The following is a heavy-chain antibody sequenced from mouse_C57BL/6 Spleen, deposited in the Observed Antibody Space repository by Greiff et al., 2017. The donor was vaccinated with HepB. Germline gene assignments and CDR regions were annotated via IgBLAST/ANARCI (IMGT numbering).Heavy chain of an antibody. V-gene: IGHV1-69*01. D-gene: IGHD1-1*01. CDR3: ARRTTVVDDY. Sequence: QVQLQQSGAELVMPGASVKLSCKASGYTFTSYWMHWVKQRPGQGLEWIGEIDPSDSYTNYNQKFKGKSTLTVDKSSSTAYMQLSSLTSEDSAVYYCARRTTVVDDYWGQGTTLTVSS. J-gene: IGHJ2*01. CDR2: IDPSDSYT. CDR1: GYTFTSYW.